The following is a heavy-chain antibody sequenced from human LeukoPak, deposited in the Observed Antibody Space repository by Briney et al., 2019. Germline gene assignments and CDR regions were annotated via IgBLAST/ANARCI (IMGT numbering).Heavy chain of an antibody. J-gene: IGHJ3*02. CDR3: ARDLVTVTKGFDI. CDR1: GGSISSHY. Sequence: SETLSLTCTVSGGSISSHYWSWFRQTPGERPEWIAFIYYSGTTNYNPSLKGRVTISIDSSKNQFSLKLSSVTAADTAVYYCARDLVTVTKGFDIWGQGTMVSVSS. D-gene: IGHD4-17*01. CDR2: IYYSGTT. V-gene: IGHV4-59*11.